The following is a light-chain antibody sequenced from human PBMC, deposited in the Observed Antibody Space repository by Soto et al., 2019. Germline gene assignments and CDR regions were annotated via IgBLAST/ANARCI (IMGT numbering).Light chain of an antibody. CDR3: SSYTTSGTPV. CDR2: EVS. Sequence: QSALTQPASVSGSPGQSITISCTGTSSDVGGYNYLSWYQQHPGKAPRVMIYEVSNRPSGVSNRFSGSKSGNTASLTISGLKAEAEADYFCSSYTTSGTPVFGGGTKLTVL. V-gene: IGLV2-14*01. J-gene: IGLJ3*02. CDR1: SSDVGGYNY.